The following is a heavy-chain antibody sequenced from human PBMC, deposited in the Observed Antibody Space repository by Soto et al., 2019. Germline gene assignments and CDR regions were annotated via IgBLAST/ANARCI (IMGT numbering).Heavy chain of an antibody. CDR3: AKTPTYYYGSGSRFDS. J-gene: IGHJ4*02. CDR2: ISGSGGST. V-gene: IGHV3-23*01. D-gene: IGHD3-10*01. Sequence: PGKGLEWVSAISGSGGSTYYAGSVKGRFTISRDNSKNTLYLQMNSLRAEDTAVYYCAKTPTYYYGSGSRFDSWGQRTLVTVSS.